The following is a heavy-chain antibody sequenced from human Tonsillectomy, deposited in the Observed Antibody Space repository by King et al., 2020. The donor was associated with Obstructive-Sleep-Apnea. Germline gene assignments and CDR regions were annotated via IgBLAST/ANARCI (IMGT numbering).Heavy chain of an antibody. D-gene: IGHD3-9*01. CDR1: GYNFTSYW. CDR2: IYPGDSDT. Sequence: VQLVQSGAEVKKPGESLKISCKGSGYNFTSYWIAWVRQMPGKGLEWMGIIYPGDSDTRNSPSFQGQVTISADKSISTAYLQWSSLKASDTAMYYCARRGDILTAYPLLPDYWGQGTLVTVSS. CDR3: ARRGDILTAYPLLPDY. J-gene: IGHJ4*02. V-gene: IGHV5-51*01.